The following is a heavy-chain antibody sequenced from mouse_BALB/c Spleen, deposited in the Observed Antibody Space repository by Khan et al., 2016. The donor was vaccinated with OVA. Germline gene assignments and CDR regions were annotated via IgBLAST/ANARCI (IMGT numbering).Heavy chain of an antibody. D-gene: IGHD3-2*02. CDR3: AREEALYYFDY. V-gene: IGHV1S132*01. CDR2: IYPGTDTT. J-gene: IGHJ2*01. CDR1: GYIFTSYW. Sequence: VQLKQSGAELVRPGASVKLSCKTSGYIFTSYWIHWLKQRSGQGLEWIARIYPGTDTTYYNEKLKDKATLTADKSSSTAYMQLSSLKSEDSAVYFCAREEALYYFDYWGQGTTLTVSS.